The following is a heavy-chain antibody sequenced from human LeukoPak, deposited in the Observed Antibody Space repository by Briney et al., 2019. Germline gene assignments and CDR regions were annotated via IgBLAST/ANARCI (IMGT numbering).Heavy chain of an antibody. J-gene: IGHJ4*02. CDR1: GFTFNNLA. CDR2: ISGGGRTT. Sequence: AGGSLTLSGAGSGFTFNNLAMSWVRQAPGKALQWVSVISGGGRTTEYADSVKGRFTISRDNSKNTLSLRMNSLRVEDTAIYYCAKNVMVKRYFDSWGQGTLVTVSS. V-gene: IGHV3-23*01. CDR3: AKNVMVKRYFDS. D-gene: IGHD5-18*01.